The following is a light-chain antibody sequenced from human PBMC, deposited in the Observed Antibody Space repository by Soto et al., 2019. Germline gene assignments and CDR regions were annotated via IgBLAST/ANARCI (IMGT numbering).Light chain of an antibody. CDR2: ATS. J-gene: IGKJ4*01. Sequence: DIQMTQSPSSLSASAGDRVTITCRASQGIRSDLVWYQQKPGKAPKCLIYATSSLQSGVPSRFSGSGSGTEFTLTISSLQPEDFATYYCLQHSSYPLTFGGGTKVEI. V-gene: IGKV1-17*01. CDR3: LQHSSYPLT. CDR1: QGIRSD.